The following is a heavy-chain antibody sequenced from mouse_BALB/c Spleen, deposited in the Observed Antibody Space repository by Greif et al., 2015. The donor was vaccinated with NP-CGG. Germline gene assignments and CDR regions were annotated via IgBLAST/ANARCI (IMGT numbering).Heavy chain of an antibody. CDR1: GYTFTSYW. CDR2: IYPGSGST. J-gene: IGHJ1*01. V-gene: IGHV1S22*01. D-gene: IGHD2-1*01. Sequence: LQQSGSELVRPGASVRLSCKASGYTFTSYWMHWVKQRPGQGLEWIGNIYPGSGSTNYDEKFKSKATLTVDTSSSTAYIQLSSLTSEDSAVYYCTRLGGNYWYFDVWGAGTTVTVSS. CDR3: TRLGGNYWYFDV.